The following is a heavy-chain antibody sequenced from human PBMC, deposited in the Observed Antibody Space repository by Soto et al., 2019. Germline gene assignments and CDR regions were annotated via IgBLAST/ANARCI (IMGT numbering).Heavy chain of an antibody. CDR3: ARQDYGDFSTYYFDY. J-gene: IGHJ4*02. V-gene: IGHV4-39*01. CDR2: IYYSGST. D-gene: IGHD4-17*01. Sequence: SETLSLTCTVSGGSISSSSYYWGWIRQPPGKGLEWIGSIYYSGSTYYNPSLKSRVTISVDTSKNQFSLKLSSVTAADTAVYYCARQDYGDFSTYYFDYWGQGTLVTVSS. CDR1: GGSISSSSYY.